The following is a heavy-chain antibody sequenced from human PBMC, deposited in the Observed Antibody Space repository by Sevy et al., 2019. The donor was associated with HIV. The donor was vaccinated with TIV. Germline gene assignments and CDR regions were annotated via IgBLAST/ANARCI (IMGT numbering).Heavy chain of an antibody. V-gene: IGHV3-30-3*01. CDR1: GFTFSSYA. Sequence: GGSLRLSCAASGFTFSSYAMHWVRQAPGKGLEWVAVISYDGSNKYYADSVKGRFTISRDNSKNRLYLQMNSLRAEDTAVYYCARPYCSGGSCYSRWGAFDIWGQGTMVTVSS. CDR3: ARPYCSGGSCYSRWGAFDI. D-gene: IGHD2-15*01. J-gene: IGHJ3*02. CDR2: ISYDGSNK.